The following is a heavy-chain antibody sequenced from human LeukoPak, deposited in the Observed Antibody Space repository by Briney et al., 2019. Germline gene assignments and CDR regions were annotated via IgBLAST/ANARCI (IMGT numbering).Heavy chain of an antibody. Sequence: PGGSLRLSCAASGFTFSSYAMSWVRQAPGKGLEWVSAISGSGGSTYYADSVKGRFTISRDNSKNTLYLQMNSLRAEDTAVYYCAKDLISGSYPNWFDPWGQGTLVTVSS. V-gene: IGHV3-23*01. J-gene: IGHJ5*02. CDR3: AKDLISGSYPNWFDP. CDR1: GFTFSSYA. D-gene: IGHD1-26*01. CDR2: ISGSGGST.